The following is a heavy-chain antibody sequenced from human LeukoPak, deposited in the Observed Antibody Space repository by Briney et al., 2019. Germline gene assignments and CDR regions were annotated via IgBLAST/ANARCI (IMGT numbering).Heavy chain of an antibody. J-gene: IGHJ4*02. CDR1: GGSISSGGYS. CDR2: IYHNGST. Sequence: SETLSLTCAVSGGSISSGGYSWSWIRQPPGKGLEWIGYIYHNGSTYYNPSLKSRVTISVGRSKNQFSLKLSSVTAADTAVYYCARHYYDSSGSPYFDYWGQGTLVTVSS. D-gene: IGHD3-22*01. V-gene: IGHV4-30-2*01. CDR3: ARHYYDSSGSPYFDY.